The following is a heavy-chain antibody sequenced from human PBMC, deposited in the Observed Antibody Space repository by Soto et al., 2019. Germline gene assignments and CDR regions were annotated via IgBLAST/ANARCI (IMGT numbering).Heavy chain of an antibody. V-gene: IGHV4-59*01. D-gene: IGHD3-10*01. J-gene: IGHJ4*02. CDR3: ARVGNYDCSGSYYDLGYFDY. Sequence: QVQLQESGPGLVKPSETLSLTCTVSGGSISSYYWSWIRQPPGKGLEWIGYIYYSGSTNYNPSHKRRVTISVDTPQNRYSLKLSFVPAADTDVYYCARVGNYDCSGSYYDLGYFDYWGQGTLVTVSS. CDR1: GGSISSYY. CDR2: IYYSGST.